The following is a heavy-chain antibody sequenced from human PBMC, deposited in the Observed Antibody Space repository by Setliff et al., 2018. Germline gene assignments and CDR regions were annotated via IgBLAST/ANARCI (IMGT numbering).Heavy chain of an antibody. J-gene: IGHJ6*02. CDR2: INNDGSRT. V-gene: IGHV3-74*01. Sequence: GGSLRLSCAASGFTLRDNWMNWVRQGPGKGLVWVSYINNDGSRTVYADSVRGRFTISRDNAKNSLFLQMNSLRAEDTALYYCARDGVFYAMDVWGRGTTVTVSS. CDR3: ARDGVFYAMDV. D-gene: IGHD3-10*01. CDR1: GFTLRDNW.